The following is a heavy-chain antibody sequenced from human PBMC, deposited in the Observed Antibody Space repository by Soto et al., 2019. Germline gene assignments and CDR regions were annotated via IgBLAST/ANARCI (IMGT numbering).Heavy chain of an antibody. J-gene: IGHJ3*02. V-gene: IGHV4-59*01. CDR3: ARGGRDGYTFDI. Sequence: SETLSPTCTVSGGSISSYYWSWIRQPPGKGLEWIGHIYYSGSANYNPSLKSRVTISVDTSKNQFSLRLSSVTAADTAVYYCARGGRDGYTFDIWGQGTMVTVSS. CDR1: GGSISSYY. CDR2: IYYSGSA. D-gene: IGHD5-12*01.